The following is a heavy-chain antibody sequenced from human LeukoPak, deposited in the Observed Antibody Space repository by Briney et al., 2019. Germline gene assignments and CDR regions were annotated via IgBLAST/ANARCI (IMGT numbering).Heavy chain of an antibody. Sequence: GGSLRLFCAASGFTFTDFWMHWVRQAPGGGLVWVSRVKGDEISTLYADSVKGRFTISRDNANNTLYPQMNSLRADDTALYYCATGPYSAFEMWGQGTMVTVSS. CDR2: VKGDEIST. J-gene: IGHJ3*02. V-gene: IGHV3-74*01. CDR3: ATGPYSAFEM. CDR1: GFTFTDFW. D-gene: IGHD2-21*01.